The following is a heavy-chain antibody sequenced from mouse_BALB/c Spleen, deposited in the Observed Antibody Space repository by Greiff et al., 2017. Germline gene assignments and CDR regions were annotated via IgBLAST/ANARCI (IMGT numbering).Heavy chain of an antibody. CDR3: AGDSNGYDAMDY. V-gene: IGHV12-3*02. CDR2: ITHSGET. Sequence: QVQLKESGPGLVKPSQSLFLACSITGFPITSGYYWIWIRQSPGKPLEWMGYITHSGETFYNPSLQSPISITRETSKNQFFLQLNSVTTEDTAMYYCAGDSNGYDAMDYWGQGTSVTVSS. D-gene: IGHD1-2*01. J-gene: IGHJ4*01. CDR1: GFPITSGYY.